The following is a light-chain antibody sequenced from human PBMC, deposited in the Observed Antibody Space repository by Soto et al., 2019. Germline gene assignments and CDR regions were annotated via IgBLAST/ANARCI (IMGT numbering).Light chain of an antibody. CDR2: GAS. Sequence: EIVLTQSPGTLSSSPGERATLSCRASQSVSSSHLAWYQQKPGQAPRLLIYGASSRATAIPDRFSGSGSGTDFTLTISRLEPEDFAVYYCQQYGSSFTFDQGTKLQIK. CDR3: QQYGSSFT. V-gene: IGKV3-20*01. CDR1: QSVSSSH. J-gene: IGKJ2*01.